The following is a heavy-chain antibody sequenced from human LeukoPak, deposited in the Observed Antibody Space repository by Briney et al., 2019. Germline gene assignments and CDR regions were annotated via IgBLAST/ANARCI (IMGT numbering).Heavy chain of an antibody. D-gene: IGHD3-22*01. V-gene: IGHV3-66*02. J-gene: IGHJ4*02. Sequence: GGSLRLSCAASGFTVSSDYMGWVRQAPGKGLEYVSIIYGGGDKFYADSVKGRFTIFRDNSKNTLYLQMNSLRAEDTAVYYCARDSHKLHSSAYFYFFDYWGQGTLVSVSS. CDR3: ARDSHKLHSSAYFYFFDY. CDR2: IYGGGDK. CDR1: GFTVSSDY.